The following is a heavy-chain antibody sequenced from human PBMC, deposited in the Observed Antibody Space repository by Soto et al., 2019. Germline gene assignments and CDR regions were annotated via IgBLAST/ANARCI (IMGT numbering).Heavy chain of an antibody. J-gene: IGHJ6*03. CDR1: GFTFSDYY. Sequence: PGGSLRLSCAASGFTFSDYYMSWIRQAPGKGLEWVSYISSSGSTIYYTDSVKGRFTISRDNAKNSLYLQMNSLRAEDTAVYYCARDSSPLYYYYYLAVWGKGTTVTVSS. CDR2: ISSSGSTI. CDR3: ARDSSPLYYYYYLAV. V-gene: IGHV3-11*01.